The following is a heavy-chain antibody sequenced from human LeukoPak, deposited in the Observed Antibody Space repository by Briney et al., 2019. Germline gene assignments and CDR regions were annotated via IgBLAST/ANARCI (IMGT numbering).Heavy chain of an antibody. CDR1: GFTFTIYS. CDR2: ITSSSSYI. Sequence: GRSLSLSCAASGFTFTIYSMNWVRQAPGKGLEWVSSITSSSSYIYYADSLKGRFTISRDNAKNSLYLQMNSLRAEDTAVYYCAREGNAFDIWGQGTMVTVSS. J-gene: IGHJ3*02. CDR3: AREGNAFDI. V-gene: IGHV3-21*01.